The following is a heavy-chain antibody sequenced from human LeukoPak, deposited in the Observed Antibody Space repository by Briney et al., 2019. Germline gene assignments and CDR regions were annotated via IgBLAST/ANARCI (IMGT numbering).Heavy chain of an antibody. Sequence: GGSLRLSCAASGFTFSSYWMSWVRQAPGKGLEWVAVISYDGSNKYYADSVKGRFTISRDNSKNTLHLQMNSLRAEDTAVYYCAKDRSSRFDYWGQGTLVTVSS. CDR1: GFTFSSYW. D-gene: IGHD6-13*01. V-gene: IGHV3-30*18. J-gene: IGHJ4*02. CDR2: ISYDGSNK. CDR3: AKDRSSRFDY.